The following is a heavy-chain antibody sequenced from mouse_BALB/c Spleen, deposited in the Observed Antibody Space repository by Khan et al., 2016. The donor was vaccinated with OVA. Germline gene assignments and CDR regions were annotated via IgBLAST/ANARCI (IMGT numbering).Heavy chain of an antibody. J-gene: IGHJ3*01. CDR1: GCSITSDYA. CDR2: ITYSGST. V-gene: IGHV3-2*02. D-gene: IGHD4-1*01. Sequence: VQLQQSGPGLVKPSQSLSLTCTVTGCSITSDYAWNWIRQFPGNKLEWMGYITYSGSTSYNPSLKSRISITRDTSKNQFFLQLNFVTTEDTATYYGAMGRTYWGQGTLVTVSA. CDR3: AMGRTY.